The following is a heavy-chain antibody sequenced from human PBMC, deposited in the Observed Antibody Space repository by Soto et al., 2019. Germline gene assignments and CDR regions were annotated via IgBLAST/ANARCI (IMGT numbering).Heavy chain of an antibody. V-gene: IGHV4-61*01. D-gene: IGHD6-19*01. Sequence: SETLSFTCTVSGGSVNSGSHYWSWVRHSPGKGLEWIGYIYYNGGTNNNPSLKSRVTISVDKSKNKFSLRLSSVTAADTAVYYCARDLTGNAYGSFESWGQGTLVTVSS. CDR3: ARDLTGNAYGSFES. CDR1: GGSVNSGSHY. CDR2: IYYNGGT. J-gene: IGHJ4*02.